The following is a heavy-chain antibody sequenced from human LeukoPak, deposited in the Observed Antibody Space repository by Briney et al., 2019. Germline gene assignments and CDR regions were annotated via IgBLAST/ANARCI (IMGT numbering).Heavy chain of an antibody. D-gene: IGHD3-22*01. CDR3: ARGGEFTMIGTPFDY. CDR2: IYYSGST. Sequence: PSQTLSLTCTVSGGSISSGDYYWRWIRQPPGKGLEWIGYIYYSGSTYYNPSLKSRVTISVDTSKNQFSLKLSSVTAADTAVYYCARGGEFTMIGTPFDYWGQGTLVTVSS. CDR1: GGSISSGDYY. J-gene: IGHJ4*02. V-gene: IGHV4-30-4*08.